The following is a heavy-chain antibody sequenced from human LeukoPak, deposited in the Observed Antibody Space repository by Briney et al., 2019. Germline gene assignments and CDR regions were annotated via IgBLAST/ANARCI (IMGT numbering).Heavy chain of an antibody. D-gene: IGHD1-1*01. CDR3: ARDLAGGYNWNDIPAFDI. V-gene: IGHV3-7*03. CDR2: IKQDGSAR. CDR1: GFTFSSHW. J-gene: IGHJ3*02. Sequence: GGSPRLSCAASGFTFSSHWMSWVREAPGKGLERVANIKQDGSARSCVDSVKGRFTISIDNAKNSLYLQMNSLRAEDAAVYYCARDLAGGYNWNDIPAFDIWGQGTMVTVSS.